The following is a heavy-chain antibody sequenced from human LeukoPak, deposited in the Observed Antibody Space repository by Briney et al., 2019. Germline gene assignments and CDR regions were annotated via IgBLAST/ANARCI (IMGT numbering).Heavy chain of an antibody. CDR2: ISGSGAST. D-gene: IGHD1-26*01. CDR3: AKDVGKWESLHFFDY. V-gene: IGHV3-23*01. CDR1: GFTLSTNA. Sequence: GGSLRLSCSTSGFTLSTNAMSWVRQAPGKGLEWISGISGSGASTYYADSVKGRFTVSRDDSRNTLYLQMNCLRGDDTAVYYCAKDVGKWESLHFFDYWGQGTLVTVSS. J-gene: IGHJ4*02.